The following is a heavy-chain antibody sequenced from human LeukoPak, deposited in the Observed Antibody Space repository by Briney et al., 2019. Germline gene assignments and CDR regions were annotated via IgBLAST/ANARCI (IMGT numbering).Heavy chain of an antibody. Sequence: GGSLRLSCAASGFTFSDYYMSWIRQAPGKGLEWVSYISSSGSTIYYADSVKGRFTISRDNSKNTLYLQMNSLRAEDTAVYYCARGRITMVRGVTIGAFDIWGQGTMVTVSS. J-gene: IGHJ3*02. CDR1: GFTFSDYY. V-gene: IGHV3-11*04. CDR3: ARGRITMVRGVTIGAFDI. CDR2: ISSSGSTI. D-gene: IGHD3-10*01.